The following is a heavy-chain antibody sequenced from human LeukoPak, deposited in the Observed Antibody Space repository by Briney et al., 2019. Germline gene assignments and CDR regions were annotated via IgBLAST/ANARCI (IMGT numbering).Heavy chain of an antibody. D-gene: IGHD3-3*01. J-gene: IGHJ6*03. CDR1: GFTFSSYG. V-gene: IGHV3-30*02. Sequence: GGSLRLSCAASGFTFSSYGMHWVRQAPGKGLEWVAFIRYDGSNKYYADSVKGRFTISRDNSKNTLYLQMNSLRAEDTAVYYCARGTSDITIFGVASRGYYYMDVWGKGTTVTVSS. CDR3: ARGTSDITIFGVASRGYYYMDV. CDR2: IRYDGSNK.